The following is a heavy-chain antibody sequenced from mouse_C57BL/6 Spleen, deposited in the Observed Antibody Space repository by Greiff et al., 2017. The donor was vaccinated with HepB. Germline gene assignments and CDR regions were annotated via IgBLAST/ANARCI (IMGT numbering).Heavy chain of an antibody. CDR3: ARGGTAQATYYAMDY. CDR1: GYSITSGYY. J-gene: IGHJ4*01. Sequence: EVKLQESGPGLVKPSQSLSLTCSVTGYSITSGYYWNWIRQFPGNKLEWMGYISYDGSNNYNPSLKNRISITRDTSKNQFFLKLNSVTTEDTATYYCARGGTAQATYYAMDYWGQGTSVTVSS. V-gene: IGHV3-6*01. D-gene: IGHD3-2*02. CDR2: ISYDGSN.